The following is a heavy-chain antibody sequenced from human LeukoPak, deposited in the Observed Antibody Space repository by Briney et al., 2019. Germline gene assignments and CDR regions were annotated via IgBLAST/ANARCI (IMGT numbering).Heavy chain of an antibody. CDR1: GDSINSLDL. CDR2: MYLSGTT. D-gene: IGHD2-2*01. J-gene: IGHJ4*02. Sequence: SGTLSLTCTVSGDSINSLDLWSWVRQPPGKGLEWIGEMYLSGTTHSNPSVKSRVTISIDKSENQFFLNLSSVTAADTAVYYCAGLVGRCSSGLYYYYFDYWGQGTLVTVSS. CDR3: AGLVGRCSSGLYYYYFDY. V-gene: IGHV4-4*02.